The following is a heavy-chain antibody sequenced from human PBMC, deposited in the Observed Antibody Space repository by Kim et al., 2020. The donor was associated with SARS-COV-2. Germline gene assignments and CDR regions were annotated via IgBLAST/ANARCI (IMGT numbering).Heavy chain of an antibody. CDR1: GGTFSSYA. CDR2: IIPIFGTA. J-gene: IGHJ6*03. CDR3: ASSIVVVVAATIDYYYYMDL. V-gene: IGHV1-69*13. D-gene: IGHD2-15*01. Sequence: SVKVSCKASGGTFSSYAISWVRQAPGQGLEWMGGIIPIFGTANYAQKFQGRVTITADESTSTAYMELSSLRSEDTAVYYCASSIVVVVAATIDYYYYMDLWGKGTTVTVSS.